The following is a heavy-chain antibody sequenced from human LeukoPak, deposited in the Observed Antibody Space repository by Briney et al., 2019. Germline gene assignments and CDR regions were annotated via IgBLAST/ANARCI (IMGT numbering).Heavy chain of an antibody. V-gene: IGHV3-30-3*01. D-gene: IGHD6-25*01. CDR1: GFTFSTYW. CDR2: ISYDGSNK. J-gene: IGHJ4*02. Sequence: GGSPRLSCAASGFTFSTYWMSWIRQAPGKGLEWVAVISYDGSNKYYADSVKGRFTISRDNSKNTLYLQMNSLRAEDTAVYYCARSSDFDYWGQGTLVTVSS. CDR3: ARSSDFDY.